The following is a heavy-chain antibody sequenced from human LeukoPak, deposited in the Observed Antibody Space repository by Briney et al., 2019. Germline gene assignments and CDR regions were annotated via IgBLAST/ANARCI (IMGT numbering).Heavy chain of an antibody. J-gene: IGHJ5*02. CDR1: GFTFSDYY. V-gene: IGHV3-11*01. Sequence: PGGSLRLSCAASGFTFSDYYMTRIRQAPGKGLERVSYISSSGSTIYDADSVKRRVTISRDNAKNSLYLQMNSLRAEVTAVYYCARSSGLVHNPPNWFDPWGQGTLVTVSS. CDR3: ARSSGLVHNPPNWFDP. CDR2: ISSSGSTI. D-gene: IGHD6-19*01.